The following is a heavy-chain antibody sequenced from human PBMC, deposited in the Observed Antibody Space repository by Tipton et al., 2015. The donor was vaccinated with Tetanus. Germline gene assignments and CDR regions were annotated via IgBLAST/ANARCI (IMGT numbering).Heavy chain of an antibody. Sequence: TLSLTCTVSDGSLGTFYWTWIRQPPGRGLEWIGFVHYSGRTNYSPSLRSRVSLSVDTSKNQFSLNLSSVTAADTAVYYCARIGWPQQNKPAFDIWGQGTVVTVSS. CDR1: DGSLGTFY. V-gene: IGHV4-59*07. CDR3: ARIGWPQQNKPAFDI. J-gene: IGHJ3*02. D-gene: IGHD6-19*01. CDR2: VHYSGRT.